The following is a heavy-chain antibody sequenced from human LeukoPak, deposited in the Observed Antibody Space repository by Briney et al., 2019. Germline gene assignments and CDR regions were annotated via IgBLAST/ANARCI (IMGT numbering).Heavy chain of an antibody. CDR1: GYTFTGYY. CDR2: INPNTGGT. Sequence: ASVKVSCKASGYTFTGYYVHWVRQAPGQGLEWMGWINPNTGGTNYAQKFQGRVTMTRDTSISTAYMELSRLRSDDTAVYYCARAQWLVLSLYAFDIWGQGTMVTVSS. CDR3: ARAQWLVLSLYAFDI. J-gene: IGHJ3*02. D-gene: IGHD6-19*01. V-gene: IGHV1-2*02.